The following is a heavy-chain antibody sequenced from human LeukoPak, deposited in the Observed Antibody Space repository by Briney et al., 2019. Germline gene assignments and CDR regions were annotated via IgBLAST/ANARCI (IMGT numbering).Heavy chain of an antibody. CDR3: ATTSNAPGNY. D-gene: IGHD6-6*01. CDR1: GFTFSSYA. Sequence: GGSLRPSCAASGFTFSSYAMHWVRQAPGKGLEWVANIKQDGSEKYYVDSVKGRFTISRDNAKNSLNLQMNSLRAEDTAVYYCATTSNAPGNYWGQGTLVTVSS. CDR2: IKQDGSEK. V-gene: IGHV3-7*01. J-gene: IGHJ4*02.